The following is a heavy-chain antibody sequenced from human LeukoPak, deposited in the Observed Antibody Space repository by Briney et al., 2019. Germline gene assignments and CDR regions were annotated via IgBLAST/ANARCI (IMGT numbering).Heavy chain of an antibody. CDR1: GFTFSTSS. D-gene: IGHD1-26*01. V-gene: IGHV3-48*01. J-gene: IGHJ4*02. CDR3: AREMVYSGSYPGRFDY. Sequence: GGSLRLSCAASGFTFSTSSFNWVRQAPGKGLEWISYISTSSTINYADSVRGRFTISRDNSKNTLYLQMNSLRAEDTAVYYCAREMVYSGSYPGRFDYWGQGTLVTVSS. CDR2: ISTSSTI.